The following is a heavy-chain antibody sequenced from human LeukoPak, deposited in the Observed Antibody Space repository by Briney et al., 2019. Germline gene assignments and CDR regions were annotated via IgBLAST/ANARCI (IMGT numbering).Heavy chain of an antibody. Sequence: SETLSLTCTVSGGSISSYYWSWIRQPPGKGLEWIGEINHSGSTNYNPSLKSRVTISVDTSKNQFSLKLSSVTAADTAVYYCARGRSPWMATRARDAFDIWGQGTMVTVSS. V-gene: IGHV4-34*01. D-gene: IGHD5-24*01. CDR2: INHSGST. CDR1: GGSISSYY. J-gene: IGHJ3*02. CDR3: ARGRSPWMATRARDAFDI.